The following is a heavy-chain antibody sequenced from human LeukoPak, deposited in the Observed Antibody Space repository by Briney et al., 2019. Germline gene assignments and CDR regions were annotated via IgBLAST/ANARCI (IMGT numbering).Heavy chain of an antibody. J-gene: IGHJ4*02. CDR2: IWYDGSNK. V-gene: IGHV3-33*01. CDR3: ARGSWETDY. CDR1: GFTFSSYG. Sequence: PGRPLRLSCAASGFTFSSYGMHWVRQAPGKGLEWVAVIWYDGSNKYYADSVKGRFTISRDNSKNTLYLQMNSLRAEDTAVYYCARGSWETDYWGQGTLVTVSS. D-gene: IGHD1-26*01.